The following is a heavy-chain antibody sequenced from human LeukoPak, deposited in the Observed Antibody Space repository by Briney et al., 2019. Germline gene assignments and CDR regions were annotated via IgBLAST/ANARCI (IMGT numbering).Heavy chain of an antibody. CDR2: INPNSGGT. CDR1: GYTFTDYY. D-gene: IGHD6-13*01. V-gene: IGHV1-2*02. Sequence: ASVKVSCKASGYTFTDYYMHWVRQAPGQGLEWMGWINPNSGGTNYAQKFQGRVTMTRDTSISTAYMELSRLRSDDTAVYYCARDGAYSIRSDDFDYWGQGTLVTVSS. J-gene: IGHJ4*02. CDR3: ARDGAYSIRSDDFDY.